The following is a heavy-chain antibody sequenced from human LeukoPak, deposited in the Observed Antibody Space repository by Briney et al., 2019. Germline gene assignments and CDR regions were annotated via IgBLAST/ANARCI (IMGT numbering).Heavy chain of an antibody. CDR2: IKQDGSEK. J-gene: IGHJ4*02. V-gene: IGHV3-7*01. CDR3: ARAQSGFWSGYCFDY. CDR1: GFTFSTSW. Sequence: GGSLRLSCAASGFTFSTSWMTWVRQAPGKGLEWVANIKQDGSEKYYVDSVKGRFAVSRDNAKNSLYLQMNSRRAEDTAVYYCARAQSGFWSGYCFDYWGQGTLVTVSS. D-gene: IGHD3-3*01.